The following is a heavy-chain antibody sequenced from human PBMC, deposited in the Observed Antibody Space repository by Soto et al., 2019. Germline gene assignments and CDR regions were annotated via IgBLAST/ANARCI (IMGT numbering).Heavy chain of an antibody. CDR3: ASLPRRRYTPIYYYYGMDF. CDR2: IIPIFGTA. J-gene: IGHJ6*02. Sequence: SVKVSCKASGVTFSSYAISWVRQAPLRGLELMGGIIPIFGTANYAQKFQGRVKITADKSTSTAYMELSSLRSEDTAVYYCASLPRRRYTPIYYYYGMDFWGQGTSVTLSS. D-gene: IGHD3-16*02. CDR1: GVTFSSYA. V-gene: IGHV1-69*06.